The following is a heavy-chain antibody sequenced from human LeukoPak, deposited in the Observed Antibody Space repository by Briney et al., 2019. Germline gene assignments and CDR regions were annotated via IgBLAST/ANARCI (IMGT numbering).Heavy chain of an antibody. CDR2: IYADGTT. CDR3: ARRSVPGRPGY. Sequence: GGSLILSCAASGFTVSDNDIKWVRQAPGKGLEWVSLIYADGTTHYTDSVKGRFSISRDNSGNTVYLQMNSLRGEDTAVYYCARRSVPGRPGYWGQGTLVTVSS. D-gene: IGHD6-6*01. J-gene: IGHJ4*02. V-gene: IGHV3-66*04. CDR1: GFTVSDND.